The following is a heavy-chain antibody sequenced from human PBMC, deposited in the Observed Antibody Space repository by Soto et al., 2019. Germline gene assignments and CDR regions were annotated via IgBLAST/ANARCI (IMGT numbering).Heavy chain of an antibody. Sequence: GASVKVSCKASGYTFTGYYMHWVRQAPGQGLEWMGWINPNSGGTNYAQKFQGWVTMTRDTSISTAYMELSRLRSDDTAVYYCARRYCSSTSCYNYFDYWGQGTPVTVSS. CDR1: GYTFTGYY. CDR3: ARRYCSSTSCYNYFDY. CDR2: INPNSGGT. D-gene: IGHD2-2*02. V-gene: IGHV1-2*04. J-gene: IGHJ4*02.